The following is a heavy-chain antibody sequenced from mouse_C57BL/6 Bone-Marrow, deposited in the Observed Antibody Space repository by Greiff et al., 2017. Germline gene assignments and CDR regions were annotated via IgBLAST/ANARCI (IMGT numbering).Heavy chain of an antibody. V-gene: IGHV1-15*01. Sequence: QVQLQQSGAELVRPGASVTLSCKASGYTFTDYEMHWVKQTPVHGLEWIGAIYPETGGTAYNEKFKGKAILTADKSSSTAYMELRSLTSEASAVDDCTRGGEITTVVADYWGQGTTLTVSA. D-gene: IGHD1-1*01. CDR2: IYPETGGT. J-gene: IGHJ2*01. CDR3: TRGGEITTVVADY. CDR1: GYTFTDYE.